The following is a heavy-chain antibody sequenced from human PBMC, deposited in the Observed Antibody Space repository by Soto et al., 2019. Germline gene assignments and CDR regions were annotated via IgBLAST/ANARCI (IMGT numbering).Heavy chain of an antibody. D-gene: IGHD5-18*01. CDR3: ARGRYGYSYLDY. J-gene: IGHJ4*02. V-gene: IGHV4-30-2*01. Sequence: PSETLSLTCAVSGGSISSGGYSWSWIRQPPGKGLEWIGYIYHSGSTYYNPSLKSRVTISVDRSKNQFSLKLSSVTAADTAVYYCARGRYGYSYLDYWGQGTLVTVSS. CDR2: IYHSGST. CDR1: GGSISSGGYS.